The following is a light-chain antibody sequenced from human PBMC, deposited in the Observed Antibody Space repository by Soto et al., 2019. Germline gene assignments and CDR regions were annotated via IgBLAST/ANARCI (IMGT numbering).Light chain of an antibody. CDR2: GAS. V-gene: IGKV3D-15*01. J-gene: IGKJ4*01. CDR3: QQYNNWPPLT. Sequence: EIVLTQSPAPLSVSAGERATLSCRASQTVNSNLAWYQKKPGQAPRLLIYGASTRAPGIPARFSGSGSGTEFTLTISSLQSEDFAVYYCQQYNNWPPLTFGGGTKVDIK. CDR1: QTVNSN.